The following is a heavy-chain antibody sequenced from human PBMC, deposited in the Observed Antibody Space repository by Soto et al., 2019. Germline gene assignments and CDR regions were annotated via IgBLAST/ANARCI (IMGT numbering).Heavy chain of an antibody. D-gene: IGHD2-15*01. CDR2: ISGSGGST. CDR1: GFTFSSYA. Sequence: EVQLVESGGGLVQPGGSLRLSCAGSGFTFSSYAMSWVRQAPGKGLEWVSAISGSGGSTYYADSVKGRFTISRDNSKNTLYLQMNSLRAEDTAVYYCTKSVDSPLTFDIWGQGTMVTVSS. CDR3: TKSVDSPLTFDI. V-gene: IGHV3-23*04. J-gene: IGHJ3*02.